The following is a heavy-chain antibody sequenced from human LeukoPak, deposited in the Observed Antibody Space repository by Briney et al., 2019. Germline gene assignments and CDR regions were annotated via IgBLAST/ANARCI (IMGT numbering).Heavy chain of an antibody. CDR1: GGSISGDH. CDR3: ARRNDFGI. J-gene: IGHJ3*02. CDR2: TYYSGNT. V-gene: IGHV4-59*08. Sequence: KPSESLSLTCTVSGGSISGDHWNWIRQPPGKGLEWIGYTYYSGNTNYNPSLKSRVTISVDTSKNQFSLKLNSVTAADTAVYYCARRNDFGIWGQGTMVTVSS.